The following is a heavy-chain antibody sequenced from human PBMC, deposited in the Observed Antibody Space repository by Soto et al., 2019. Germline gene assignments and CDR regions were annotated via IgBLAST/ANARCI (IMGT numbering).Heavy chain of an antibody. CDR3: ALSGDSPLERIYVPMGFDP. V-gene: IGHV3-48*01. J-gene: IGHJ5*02. Sequence: GGSLRLSCAASGFTFSSYSMNWVRQAPGKGLEWVSYISSSSSTIYYADSVKGRFTISRDNAKNSLYLQMNSLRAEDTAVYYCALSGDSPLERIYVPMGFDPWGQGTLVTVSS. CDR1: GFTFSSYS. D-gene: IGHD2-21*02. CDR2: ISSSSSTI.